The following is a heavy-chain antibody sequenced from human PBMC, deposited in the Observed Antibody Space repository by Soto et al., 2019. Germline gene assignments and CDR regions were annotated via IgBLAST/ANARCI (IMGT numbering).Heavy chain of an antibody. Sequence: GASVKVSCKASGGTFSSYAISWVRQAPGQGLEWMGGIIPIFGTANYAQKFQGRVTITADKSTSTAYMELSSLRSEDTAVYYCARGHDSSGYHNDAFDIWGQGTTVTVSS. D-gene: IGHD3-22*01. CDR2: IIPIFGTA. CDR3: ARGHDSSGYHNDAFDI. V-gene: IGHV1-69*06. CDR1: GGTFSSYA. J-gene: IGHJ3*02.